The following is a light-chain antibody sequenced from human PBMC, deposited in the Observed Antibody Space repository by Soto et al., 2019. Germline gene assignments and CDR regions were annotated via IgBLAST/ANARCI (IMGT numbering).Light chain of an antibody. CDR1: QSVSSN. CDR2: GAS. V-gene: IGKV3-15*01. J-gene: IGKJ2*01. CDR3: QQYVMPPYT. Sequence: EIVMTQSPATLSVSPGERATLSCRASQSVSSNLAWYQQKPGQAPRLLIYGASTRATGIPARFSGSGSGTEFTLTISSLQSEDFAVYYCQQYVMPPYTFGQGTKGEIK.